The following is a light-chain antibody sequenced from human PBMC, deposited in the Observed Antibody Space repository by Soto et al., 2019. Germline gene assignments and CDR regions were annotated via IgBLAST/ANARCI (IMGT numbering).Light chain of an antibody. CDR3: AAWDDSLNGPV. CDR1: SCNIGSNA. J-gene: IGLJ3*02. CDR2: SSN. Sequence: QSVLTQPPSASGTPGQRVTISCSGSSCNIGSNAVNWYQQLPGTAPKLLIYSSNQRPSGVPDRFSGSKSGTSASLAISGLQSEDEADYYCAAWDDSLNGPVFGGGTKLTVL. V-gene: IGLV1-44*01.